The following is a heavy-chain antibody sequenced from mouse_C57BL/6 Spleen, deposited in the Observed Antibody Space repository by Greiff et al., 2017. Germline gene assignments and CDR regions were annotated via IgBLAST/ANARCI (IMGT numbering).Heavy chain of an antibody. CDR3: ARNGWLLPHYYAMDY. J-gene: IGHJ4*01. Sequence: VQRVESGPGLVQPSQSLSITCTVSGFSLTSYGVHWVRPSPGKGLEWLGVIWSGGSTDYNAAFISRLSISKDNSKSQVFFKMNSLQADDTAIYYCARNGWLLPHYYAMDYWGQGTSVTVSS. CDR2: IWSGGST. CDR1: GFSLTSYG. D-gene: IGHD2-3*01. V-gene: IGHV2-2*01.